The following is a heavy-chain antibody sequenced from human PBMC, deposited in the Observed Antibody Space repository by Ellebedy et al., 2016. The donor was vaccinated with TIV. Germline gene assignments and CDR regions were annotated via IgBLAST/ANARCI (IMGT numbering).Heavy chain of an antibody. J-gene: IGHJ4*02. CDR1: GFTFTSYS. Sequence: GESLTISCAASGFTFTSYSMNWVRQAPGKGLEWVSSISSTGYYIYYADSLKGRFTISWDDAKNTLYLQMNSLRTDDTALYYCIKDESPGSPAYWGQGTLVTVSP. V-gene: IGHV3-21*04. CDR3: IKDESPGSPAY. CDR2: ISSTGYYI. D-gene: IGHD1-26*01.